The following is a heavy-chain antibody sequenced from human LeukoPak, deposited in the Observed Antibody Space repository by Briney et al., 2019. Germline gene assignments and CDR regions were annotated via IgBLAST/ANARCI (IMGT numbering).Heavy chain of an antibody. Sequence: GGSLRLSCAASGFTFSSYWMSWVRQAPGKGLEWVANIKQDGSEKYYVDSVKGRFTISRDNAKNSLYLQMNSLRAEDTALYYCARDDHPYSSSCPDVWGKGTTVTVSS. CDR1: GFTFSSYW. CDR3: ARDDHPYSSSCPDV. V-gene: IGHV3-7*03. J-gene: IGHJ6*04. D-gene: IGHD6-13*01. CDR2: IKQDGSEK.